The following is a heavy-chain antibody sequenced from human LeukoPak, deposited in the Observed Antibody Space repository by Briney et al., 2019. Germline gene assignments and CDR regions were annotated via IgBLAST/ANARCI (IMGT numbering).Heavy chain of an antibody. CDR1: GFTFSNYW. Sequence: GGSLRLSCTASGFTFSNYWMHWVRQAPGKGLEGVAVISNDGRNKNYADSVRGRFTISRDNSKNGLHLQMNSLRPEDTAIYYCAGEGFTSTWLYYYYYMDVWGKGTTVTVSS. CDR3: AGEGFTSTWLYYYYYMDV. J-gene: IGHJ6*03. D-gene: IGHD6-13*01. V-gene: IGHV3-30*13. CDR2: ISNDGRNK.